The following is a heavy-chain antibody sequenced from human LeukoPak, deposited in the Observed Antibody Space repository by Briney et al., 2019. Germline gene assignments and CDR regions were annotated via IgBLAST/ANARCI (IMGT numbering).Heavy chain of an antibody. CDR3: ARITDRTIFGEIMHGFDI. CDR1: GGSISSGTYY. J-gene: IGHJ3*02. V-gene: IGHV4-39*01. Sequence: SETLSLTCTVSGGSISSGTYYWGWIRQPPGEGLEWIGSIYYGGTTYYNPSLKSRGTISVDTSNNQFSLKLSSVTAADTAVYYCARITDRTIFGEIMHGFDIWGQGTPVTVSS. CDR2: IYYGGTT. D-gene: IGHD3-3*01.